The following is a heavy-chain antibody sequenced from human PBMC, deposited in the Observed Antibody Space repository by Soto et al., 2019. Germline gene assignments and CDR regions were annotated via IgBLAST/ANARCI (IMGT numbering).Heavy chain of an antibody. CDR1: GGSVSSGSYY. Sequence: KTSETLSLTCTVSGGSVSSGSYYWSWIRQPPGKGLEWIGYIYYSGSTNYNPSLKSRVTISVDTSKNQFSLKLSSVTAADTAVYYCARXFGNRDYDSSGSNWFDPWGQGTLVTVSS. J-gene: IGHJ5*02. V-gene: IGHV4-61*01. CDR3: ARXFGNRDYDSSGSNWFDP. CDR2: IYYSGST. D-gene: IGHD3-22*01.